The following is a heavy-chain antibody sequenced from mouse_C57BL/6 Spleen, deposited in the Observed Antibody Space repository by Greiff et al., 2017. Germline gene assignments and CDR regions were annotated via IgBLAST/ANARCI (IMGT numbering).Heavy chain of an antibody. CDR2: ISSGSSTI. CDR3: AREDYGSSYGYFDV. J-gene: IGHJ1*03. Sequence: DVKLVESGGGLVKPGGSLKLSCAASGFTFSDYGMHWVRQAPEKGLEWVAYISSGSSTIYYADTVKGRFTISRDNAKNTLFLQMTSLRSEDTAMYYCAREDYGSSYGYFDVWGTGTTVTVSS. D-gene: IGHD1-1*01. V-gene: IGHV5-17*01. CDR1: GFTFSDYG.